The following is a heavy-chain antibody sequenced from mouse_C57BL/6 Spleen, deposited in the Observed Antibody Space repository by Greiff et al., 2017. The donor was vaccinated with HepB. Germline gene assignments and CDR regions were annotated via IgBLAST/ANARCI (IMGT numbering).Heavy chain of an antibody. D-gene: IGHD1-1*01. Sequence: VKLMESGPELVKPGASVKISCKASGYAFSSSWMNWVKQRPGKGLEWIGRIYPGDGDTNYNGKFKGKATLTADKSSSTAYMQLSSLTSEDSAVYFCARSVYGGSYAMDYWGQGTSVTVSS. CDR3: ARSVYGGSYAMDY. J-gene: IGHJ4*01. CDR1: GYAFSSSW. CDR2: IYPGDGDT. V-gene: IGHV1-82*01.